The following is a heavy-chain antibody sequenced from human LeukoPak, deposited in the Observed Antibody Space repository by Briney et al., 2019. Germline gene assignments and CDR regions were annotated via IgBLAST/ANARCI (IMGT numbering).Heavy chain of an antibody. CDR1: AGTFSSYT. CDR2: IIPILGIA. CDR3: ARGVGATSHWFDP. V-gene: IGHV1-69*02. D-gene: IGHD1-26*01. J-gene: IGHJ5*02. Sequence: SVKVSCKASAGTFSSYTISWVRQAPGQGLEWMGRIIPILGIANYAQKFQGRVTITADKSTSTAYMELSSLRSEDTAVYYCARGVGATSHWFDPWGQGTLVTVSS.